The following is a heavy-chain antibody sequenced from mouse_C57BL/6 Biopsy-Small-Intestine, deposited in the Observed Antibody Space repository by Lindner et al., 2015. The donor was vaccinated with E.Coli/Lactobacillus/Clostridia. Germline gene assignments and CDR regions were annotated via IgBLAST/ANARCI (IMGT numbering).Heavy chain of an antibody. J-gene: IGHJ4*01. CDR3: ARSGAFRSMDY. D-gene: IGHD3-1*01. Sequence: VQLQESGAELAKPGASVKLSCKASGYTFTTYWMHWVKQRPGQGLEWIGYINPSSGYTEYNQKFKDKATLTADRSSSTAYMQLSSPTFEDSAVYYCARSGAFRSMDYWGQGSSVTVSS. V-gene: IGHV1-7*01. CDR2: INPSSGYT. CDR1: GYTFTTYW.